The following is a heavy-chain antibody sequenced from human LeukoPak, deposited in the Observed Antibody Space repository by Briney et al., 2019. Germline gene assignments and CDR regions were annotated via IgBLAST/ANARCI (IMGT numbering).Heavy chain of an antibody. CDR1: GYTFTGYY. Sequence: ASVKVSCKASGYTFTGYYMHWVRQAPGQGLEWMGWINPNSGGTNYAQKFQGRVTMTRDTSISTAYMELSRLRSDDTAVYYCARVPGKYYYGSGSKYYYYYGMDVWGQGITVTVSS. CDR3: ARVPGKYYYGSGSKYYYYYGMDV. J-gene: IGHJ6*02. CDR2: INPNSGGT. D-gene: IGHD3-10*01. V-gene: IGHV1-2*02.